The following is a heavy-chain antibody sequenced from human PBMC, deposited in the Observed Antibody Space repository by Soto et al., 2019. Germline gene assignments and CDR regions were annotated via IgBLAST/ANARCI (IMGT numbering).Heavy chain of an antibody. CDR2: ISCSGENM. Sequence: QLVESGGGLVQPGRSLRLSCAASGFTFDDYAMHWVRQPPGKGLEWVSGISCSGENMAYADSVKGRFITSRDNVKNSLYLQMNSLRVADTALYHCVKVSYSSLTTLGSAFDVWGQGTMVTVS. V-gene: IGHV3-9*01. CDR1: GFTFDDYA. CDR3: VKVSYSSLTTLGSAFDV. D-gene: IGHD4-4*01. J-gene: IGHJ3*01.